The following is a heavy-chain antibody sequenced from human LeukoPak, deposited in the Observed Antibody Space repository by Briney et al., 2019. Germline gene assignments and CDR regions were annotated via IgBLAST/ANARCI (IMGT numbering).Heavy chain of an antibody. CDR2: IQYSGST. CDR3: ARVSWFPGTSYYYMDV. Sequence: SETLSLTCTVSGGSISSSSYYWGWIRQPPGKGLEWIGYIQYSGSTNYSPSLKSRVTISEDTSKNQFSLNLSSVTAADTAVFYCARVSWFPGTSYYYMDVWGKGTTVTVSS. V-gene: IGHV4-61*05. D-gene: IGHD1-1*01. J-gene: IGHJ6*03. CDR1: GGSISSSSYY.